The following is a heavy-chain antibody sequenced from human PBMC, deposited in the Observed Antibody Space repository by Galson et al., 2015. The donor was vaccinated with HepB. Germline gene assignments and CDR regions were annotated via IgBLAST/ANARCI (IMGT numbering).Heavy chain of an antibody. V-gene: IGHV4-34*01. J-gene: IGHJ6*02. CDR3: ARGGYGSGSYYRSSYGMDV. CDR1: GGSFSGYY. D-gene: IGHD3-10*01. CDR2: INHSGST. Sequence: ETLSLTCAVYGGSFSGYYWSWIRQPPGKGLEWIGEINHSGSTNYNPSLKSRVTISVDASKNQFSLKLSSVTAADTAVYYCARGGYGSGSYYRSSYGMDVWGQGTTVTVSS.